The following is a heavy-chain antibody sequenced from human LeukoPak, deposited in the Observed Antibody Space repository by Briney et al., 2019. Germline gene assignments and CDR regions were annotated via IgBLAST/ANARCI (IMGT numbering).Heavy chain of an antibody. CDR3: ATELLSQGAYYFDY. CDR2: IYYSGST. D-gene: IGHD1-26*01. J-gene: IGHJ4*02. Sequence: SETLSLTCTVSGGSISSSSYYWGWIRQPPGKGLEWIGSIYYSGSTYYNPSLKSRVTISVDTSKNQFSLKLSSVTAADTAVYYCATELLSQGAYYFDYWGQGTLVTVSS. CDR1: GGSISSSSYY. V-gene: IGHV4-39*01.